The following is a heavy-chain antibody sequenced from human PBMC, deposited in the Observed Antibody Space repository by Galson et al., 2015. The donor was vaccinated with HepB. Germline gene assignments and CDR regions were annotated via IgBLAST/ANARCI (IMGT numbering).Heavy chain of an antibody. D-gene: IGHD3-3*01. CDR3: ARDCRNWDHVECY. CDR1: GFTVSSNY. V-gene: IGHV3-53*01. CDR2: IYSGGST. Sequence: SLRLSCAASGFTVSSNYMSWVRQAPGKGLEWVSVIYSGGSTYYADSVKGRFTISRDNSKNTLYLQMNSLRAEDTAVYYCARDCRNWDHVECYWGQGTLVTVSS. J-gene: IGHJ4*02.